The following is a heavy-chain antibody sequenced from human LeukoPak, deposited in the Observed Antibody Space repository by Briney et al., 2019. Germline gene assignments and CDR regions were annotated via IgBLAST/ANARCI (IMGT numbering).Heavy chain of an antibody. D-gene: IGHD2-2*01. CDR1: GGTFSSYA. J-gene: IGHJ4*02. CDR2: IIPIFGTA. V-gene: IGHV1-69*05. CDR3: ARRGVPAAMRYFDY. Sequence: GASVKVSCKASGGTFSSYATSLVRQAPGQGLEWMGGIIPIFGTANYSQKFQGRVTITRDESTSTAYMELSSLRSEDTAVYYCARRGVPAAMRYFDYWGQGTLVTVSS.